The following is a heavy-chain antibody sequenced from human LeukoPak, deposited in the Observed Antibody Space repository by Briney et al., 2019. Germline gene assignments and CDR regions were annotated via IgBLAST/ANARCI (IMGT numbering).Heavy chain of an antibody. Sequence: SSETLSLTCTVSGGSVSSGSYYWSWIRQPPGKGLEWIGYIYYSGSTNYNPSLKSRVTISVDTSKNQFSLKLSSVTAADTAVYYCARGAKWELPDYWGQGTLVTVSS. CDR1: GGSVSSGSYY. CDR3: ARGAKWELPDY. D-gene: IGHD1-26*01. J-gene: IGHJ4*02. V-gene: IGHV4-61*01. CDR2: IYYSGST.